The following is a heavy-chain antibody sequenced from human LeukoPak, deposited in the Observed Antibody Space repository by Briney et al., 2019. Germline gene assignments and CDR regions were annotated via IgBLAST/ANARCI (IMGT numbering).Heavy chain of an antibody. Sequence: ASVKVSCKASGYTFTAYYMYWVRQAPRQGLEWMGWSNPNSAVTNYAQKFQGRVTMTRDTSISTAYMDLIRLRSDDTAVYYCASGDYGDPPLNYWGQGTLVTVSS. D-gene: IGHD4-17*01. CDR2: SNPNSAVT. CDR1: GYTFTAYY. J-gene: IGHJ4*02. V-gene: IGHV1-2*02. CDR3: ASGDYGDPPLNY.